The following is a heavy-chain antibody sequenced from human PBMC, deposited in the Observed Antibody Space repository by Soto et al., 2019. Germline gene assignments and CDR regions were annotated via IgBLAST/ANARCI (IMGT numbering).Heavy chain of an antibody. D-gene: IGHD3-3*01. V-gene: IGHV3-30*18. CDR2: ISYDGSNK. Sequence: QVQLVESGGGVVQPGRSLRLFCAASGFTFSSYGMHWVRQAPGQGLEWVAIISYDGSNKNYADSVKGRFTISRDNSKNTLYLQMTSLRAEDTAVYYCAKDHYDFWSYYRASDAFDIWGQGTMVTVSS. CDR3: AKDHYDFWSYYRASDAFDI. CDR1: GFTFSSYG. J-gene: IGHJ3*02.